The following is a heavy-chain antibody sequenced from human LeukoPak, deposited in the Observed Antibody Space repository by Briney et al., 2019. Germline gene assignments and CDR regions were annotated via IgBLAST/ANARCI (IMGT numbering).Heavy chain of an antibody. CDR3: ARDSAYYYDGSGHYLIDY. CDR2: ISYDGNNK. D-gene: IGHD3-22*01. CDR1: GFIFNNYP. V-gene: IGHV3-30-3*01. Sequence: GGSLRLSCAASGFIFNNYPMHWVRQAPGKGLEWVAVISYDGNNKYYADSVKGRFTISRDSSENTLSLQMNSLRAEDTAVYYCARDSAYYYDGSGHYLIDYWGQGTLVTVSS. J-gene: IGHJ4*02.